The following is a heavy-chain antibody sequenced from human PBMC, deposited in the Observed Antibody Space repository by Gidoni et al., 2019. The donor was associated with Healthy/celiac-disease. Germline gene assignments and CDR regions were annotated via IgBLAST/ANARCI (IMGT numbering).Heavy chain of an antibody. J-gene: IGHJ4*02. CDR3: ARDHKRYCSSTSCYVSDY. Sequence: QVQLVESGGGVVQPGRSLRLSCAASGFTFSSYAMHWVRQAPGKGLEWVAVISYDGSNKYYADSVKGRFTISRDNSKNTLYLQMNSLRAEDTAVYYCARDHKRYCSSTSCYVSDYWGQGTLVTVSS. CDR2: ISYDGSNK. V-gene: IGHV3-30-3*01. CDR1: GFTFSSYA. D-gene: IGHD2-2*01.